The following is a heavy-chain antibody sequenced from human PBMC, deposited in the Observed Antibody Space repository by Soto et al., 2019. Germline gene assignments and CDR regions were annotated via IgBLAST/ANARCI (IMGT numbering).Heavy chain of an antibody. CDR3: ASGRPKDGYNSGHSDFDI. CDR1: GGSIIRDY. J-gene: IGHJ3*02. CDR2: IYSRGYN. V-gene: IGHV4-4*09. Sequence: SETVSLACTVSGGSIIRDYWSWIRQSPGKRVWWIGYIYSRGYNNYNPSLKSRVTISVDTSKTPFSLNLSSVTAADTAVYYSASGRPKDGYNSGHSDFDIWGQRQLVP. D-gene: IGHD5-12*01.